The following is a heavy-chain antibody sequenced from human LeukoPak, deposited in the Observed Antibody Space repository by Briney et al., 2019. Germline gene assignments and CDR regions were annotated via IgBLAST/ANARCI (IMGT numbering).Heavy chain of an antibody. Sequence: GGSLRLSCAASGFTFSTYAMSWVRQAPGKGLEWVSAISGSGGSTYYADSVKGRFTISRDNSKNTLYLQMNSLRAEDTAVYYCARLGARQMLEYWGQGALVTVSS. CDR3: ARLGARQMLEY. J-gene: IGHJ4*02. V-gene: IGHV3-23*01. D-gene: IGHD4-17*01. CDR2: ISGSGGST. CDR1: GFTFSTYA.